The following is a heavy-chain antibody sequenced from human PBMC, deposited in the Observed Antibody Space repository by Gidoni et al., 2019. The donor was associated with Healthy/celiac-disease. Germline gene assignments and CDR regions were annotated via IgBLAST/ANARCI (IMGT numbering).Heavy chain of an antibody. V-gene: IGHV3-48*02. CDR2: ISSSSSTI. CDR1: GFTFSSYS. J-gene: IGHJ6*02. CDR3: ARDGLGIRGYYYYYGMDV. Sequence: EVQLVESGGGLVQPGGSLRLSCAASGFTFSSYSMNWVRQAPGKGLEWVSYISSSSSTIYYADSVKGRFTISRDNAKNSLYLQMNSLRDEDTAVYYCARDGLGIRGYYYYYGMDVWGQGTTVTVSS. D-gene: IGHD7-27*01.